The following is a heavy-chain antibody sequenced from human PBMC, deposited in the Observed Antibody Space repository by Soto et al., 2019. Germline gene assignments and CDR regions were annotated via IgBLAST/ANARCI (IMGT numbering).Heavy chain of an antibody. V-gene: IGHV1-18*04. J-gene: IGHJ4*02. Sequence: ASVKVSCKASGYTFTSYGISWVRQAPGQGLEWMGWISAYNGNTNYAQKLQGRDTMTTDTSTSTAYMELRSLRSDDTAVYYCARETVRYDSSGYYPIDYGGQRTLITVSA. D-gene: IGHD3-22*01. CDR3: ARETVRYDSSGYYPIDY. CDR2: ISAYNGNT. CDR1: GYTFTSYG.